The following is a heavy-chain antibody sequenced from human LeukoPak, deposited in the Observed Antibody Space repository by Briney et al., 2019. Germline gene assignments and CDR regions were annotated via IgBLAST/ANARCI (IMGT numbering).Heavy chain of an antibody. V-gene: IGHV3-7*01. CDR1: GFTFSSYW. J-gene: IGHJ1*01. CDR2: IKQDGSEK. D-gene: IGHD3-16*02. Sequence: GGSLRLSCAASGFTFSSYWMSWVRQAPGKGLEWVANIKQDGSEKYYVDSVKGRFTISRDNAKNSLYLQMNSLSAEDTAVYYCARSSYDYVWGSYRSAEYFQHWGQGTLVTVSS. CDR3: ARSSYDYVWGSYRSAEYFQH.